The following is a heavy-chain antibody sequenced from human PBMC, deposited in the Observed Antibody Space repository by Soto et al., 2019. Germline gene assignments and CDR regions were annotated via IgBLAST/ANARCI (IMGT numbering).Heavy chain of an antibody. J-gene: IGHJ6*02. CDR2: IWYDGSNK. D-gene: IGHD3-3*01. V-gene: IGHV3-33*01. CDR3: ARVLREDYDFWSGYYQNNYYYYGMDV. Sequence: GGSLRLSCAASGFTFSSYGMHWVRQAPGKGLEWVAVIWYDGSNKYYADSVKGRFTISRDNSKNTLYLQMNSLRAEDTAVYYCARVLREDYDFWSGYYQNNYYYYGMDVWGQGTTVTVSS. CDR1: GFTFSSYG.